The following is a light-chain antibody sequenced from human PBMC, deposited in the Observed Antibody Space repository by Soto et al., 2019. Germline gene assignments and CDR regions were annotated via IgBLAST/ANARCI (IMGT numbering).Light chain of an antibody. Sequence: EIVLTQSPATLSLSPGERATLSCRVSQSVSSYLAWYQQKPGQAPRLLIYDASNRATGIPARFSGSGSGTDFTLTISSLEPEAFAVYYCQQRSNWPPVTFGQGTRLEIK. CDR1: QSVSSY. CDR2: DAS. J-gene: IGKJ5*01. CDR3: QQRSNWPPVT. V-gene: IGKV3-11*01.